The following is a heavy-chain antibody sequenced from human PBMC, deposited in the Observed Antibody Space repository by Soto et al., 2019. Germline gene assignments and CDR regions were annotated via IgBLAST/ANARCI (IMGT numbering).Heavy chain of an antibody. CDR2: IGTAGDT. D-gene: IGHD5-18*01. CDR1: GFTFSSYD. Sequence: GGSLRLSCAASGFTFSSYDMHWVRQATGKGLEWVSAIGTAGDTYYPGSVKGRFTISRENAKNPLYLQMNSLRAEDTAVYYCARDHRDTTPDRQYERYYYYYYGMDVWGQGTTVTVSS. J-gene: IGHJ6*02. V-gene: IGHV3-13*01. CDR3: ARDHRDTTPDRQYERYYYYYYGMDV.